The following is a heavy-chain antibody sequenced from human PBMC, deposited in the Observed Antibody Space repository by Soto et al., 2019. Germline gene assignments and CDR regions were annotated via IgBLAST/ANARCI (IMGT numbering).Heavy chain of an antibody. D-gene: IGHD4-17*01. CDR3: TTRGHDYGDYSYYYYYGMDV. J-gene: IGHJ6*02. Sequence: PGGSLRLSCAASGFTFSNAWMNWVRQAPGKGLEWVGRIKSKTDGGTTDYAAPVKGRFTISRDDSKNTLYLQMNSLKTEDTAVYYCTTRGHDYGDYSYYYYYGMDVRGQGTTVTVSS. V-gene: IGHV3-15*07. CDR2: IKSKTDGGTT. CDR1: GFTFSNAW.